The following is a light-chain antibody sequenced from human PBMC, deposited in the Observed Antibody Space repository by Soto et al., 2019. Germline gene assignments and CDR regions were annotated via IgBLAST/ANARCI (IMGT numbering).Light chain of an antibody. CDR1: SNDVGGYDY. V-gene: IGLV2-11*01. Sequence: QYALTQPRSESGSPGQSVTISCTGTSNDVGGYDYVSWHQQHPGKAPQLMIYDVTKRPSGVPDRFSGSKSGNTASLTISGLQAEDEADYYCCSYAGSYSWVFGGGTKLTVL. CDR2: DVT. J-gene: IGLJ3*02. CDR3: CSYAGSYSWV.